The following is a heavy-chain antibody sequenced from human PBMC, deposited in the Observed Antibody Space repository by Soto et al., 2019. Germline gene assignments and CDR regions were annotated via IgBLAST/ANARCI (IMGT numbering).Heavy chain of an antibody. D-gene: IGHD3-16*01. Sequence: EVQLVESGGGLVQPGGSLRLSCVASGFTLSSYSMNWVRQAPGKGLEWISYISSGSDTIYYADSVKGRFTVSRDNAKNSLYLQMNSLRDEDTDVYYCERPGEGVLFYYALDVWGQGNTVTVSS. J-gene: IGHJ6*01. V-gene: IGHV3-48*02. CDR1: GFTLSSYS. CDR3: ERPGEGVLFYYALDV. CDR2: ISSGSDTI.